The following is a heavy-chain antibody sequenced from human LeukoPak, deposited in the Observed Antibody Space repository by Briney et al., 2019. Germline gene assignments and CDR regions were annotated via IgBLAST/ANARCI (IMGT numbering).Heavy chain of an antibody. CDR1: GFTFIIYA. Sequence: GSLRLSCATSGFTFIIYATSRVRQPPGKGLEWIGEINHSGSTNYNPSLKSRVTISVDTSKNQFSLKLSSVTAADTAVYYCARDTSSGWYIDRYWFDPWGQGTLVTVSS. J-gene: IGHJ5*02. V-gene: IGHV4-34*01. CDR2: INHSGST. CDR3: ARDTSSGWYIDRYWFDP. D-gene: IGHD6-19*01.